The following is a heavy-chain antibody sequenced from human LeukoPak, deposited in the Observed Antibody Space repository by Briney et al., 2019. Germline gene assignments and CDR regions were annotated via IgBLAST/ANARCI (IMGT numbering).Heavy chain of an antibody. D-gene: IGHD2-21*02. CDR2: VSAYNGNT. J-gene: IGHJ3*02. V-gene: IGHV1-18*01. CDR1: GYTFTSYA. CDR3: ARPLVTRGFTPSLGDVFNI. Sequence: GASVKVSCKASGYTFTSYAMNWVRQAPGQGLEWMGWVSAYNGNTNYAQKLQGRVTMTTDTSTSTAYMELRSLRSDDTAVYYCARPLVTRGFTPSLGDVFNIGGKGKRVTV.